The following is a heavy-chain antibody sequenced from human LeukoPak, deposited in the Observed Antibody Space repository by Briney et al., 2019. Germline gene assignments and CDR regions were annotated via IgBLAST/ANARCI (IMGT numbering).Heavy chain of an antibody. J-gene: IGHJ4*02. CDR1: GYTFTGYY. D-gene: IGHD1-26*01. V-gene: IGHV1-2*02. CDR3: ARTPFLVGALDY. Sequence: ASVKVSCKASGYTFTGYYMHWVRQAPGQGLEWMGWINPNSGGTNYAQKFQGRVTMTRDTSFSTAYMELSRLRSDDTAVYYCARTPFLVGALDYWGQGTLVTVSS. CDR2: INPNSGGT.